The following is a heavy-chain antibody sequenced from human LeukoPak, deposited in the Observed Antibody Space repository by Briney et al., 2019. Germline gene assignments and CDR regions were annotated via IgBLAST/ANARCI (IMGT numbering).Heavy chain of an antibody. CDR1: GGSISTYY. CDR3: ARGSWSGYYSAYYYMDV. Sequence: SETLSLTCTVDGGSISTYYWSWIRQPPGKGLEWIGYIYYSGSNNYNPSLKSRVTISVDTSKNHFSLKLSSVTVAHTAVYYCARGSWSGYYSAYYYMDVWGKGTTVTVSS. J-gene: IGHJ6*03. CDR2: IYYSGSN. D-gene: IGHD3-3*01. V-gene: IGHV4-59*01.